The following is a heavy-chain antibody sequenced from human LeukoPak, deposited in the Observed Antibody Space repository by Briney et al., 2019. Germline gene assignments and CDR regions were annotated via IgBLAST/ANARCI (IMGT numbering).Heavy chain of an antibody. CDR1: GYTFTSFG. Sequence: ASLKVSCKASGYTFTSFGISWVRQAPGQGLEWMGWISAYNGNTNYAQKFQGRATMTTDTSTSTVYMELRSLRSDDTAVYYCARVVVVPGDAFDIWGQGTMVTVSS. CDR2: ISAYNGNT. V-gene: IGHV1-18*01. J-gene: IGHJ3*02. D-gene: IGHD2-2*01. CDR3: ARVVVVPGDAFDI.